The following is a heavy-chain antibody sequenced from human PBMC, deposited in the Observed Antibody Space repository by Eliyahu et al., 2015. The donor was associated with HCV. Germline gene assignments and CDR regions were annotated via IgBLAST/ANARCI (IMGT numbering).Heavy chain of an antibody. V-gene: IGHV1-2*02. CDR3: ARGVGDTTAYYYDALVKNCFDP. Sequence: MHWVRQAPGQGLEWMGWINPKSGDTNYAQNFKGRVTMTRDTSISTVYVELSRLRSDDTAMYFCARGVGDTTAYYYDALVKNCFDPWGRGTLVTVSS. J-gene: IGHJ5*02. D-gene: IGHD3-22*01. CDR2: INPKSGDT.